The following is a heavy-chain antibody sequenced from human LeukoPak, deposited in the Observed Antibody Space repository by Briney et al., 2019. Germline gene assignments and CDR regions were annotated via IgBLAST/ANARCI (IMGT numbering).Heavy chain of an antibody. CDR1: GVSISSGGYS. V-gene: IGHV4-30-4*07. CDR3: ARRHTYGDYFY. J-gene: IGHJ4*02. CDR2: IFHSGSA. Sequence: TSETLSLTCAVSGVSISSGGYSWSWIRQPQGKGLEWIGHIFHSGSASYNPSLESRVTTSIDTSRNQFSLNLSSVSAADTAVYYCARRHTYGDYFYWGQGTLVTVSS. D-gene: IGHD4-17*01.